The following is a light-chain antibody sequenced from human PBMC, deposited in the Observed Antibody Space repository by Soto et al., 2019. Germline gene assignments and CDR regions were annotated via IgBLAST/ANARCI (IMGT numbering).Light chain of an antibody. V-gene: IGKV3-15*01. Sequence: EIVMTQSPATLSLSPGERATLSCRASQTVGSNLAWYQQKPGQAPRLLIHGASTRAAGVPARFSGSGSGTEFTLTISSLQSEDFAVYYCQQYHNWPPQYTFGQGTKLQIK. CDR1: QTVGSN. CDR2: GAS. CDR3: QQYHNWPPQYT. J-gene: IGKJ2*01.